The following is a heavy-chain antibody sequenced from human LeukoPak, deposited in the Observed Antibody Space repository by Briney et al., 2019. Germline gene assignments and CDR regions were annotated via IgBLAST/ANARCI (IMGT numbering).Heavy chain of an antibody. CDR1: RFTFHIYA. D-gene: IGHD3-10*01. J-gene: IGHJ3*02. V-gene: IGHV3-23*01. CDR3: AKDRIRGNGEYDAFDI. Sequence: PGGSLRLSCVASRFTFHIYAMHWVRQAPGKGPEWVSGIGGGDTYYADYARGRFTIPRDDSKKTVQLLMNILRADDTGIYYCAKDRIRGNGEYDAFDIWGRRTMVTVSS. CDR2: IGGGDT.